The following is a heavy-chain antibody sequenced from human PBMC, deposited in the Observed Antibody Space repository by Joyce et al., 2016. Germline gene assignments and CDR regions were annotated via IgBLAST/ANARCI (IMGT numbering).Heavy chain of an antibody. Sequence: EVQLVASGGGLVQLGGSLRLFCAASGFTFSIYSMNWVCQAPGKGLDWISYITVSSTTLLYTDSVKGRFTISRDDAKNSLYLQMNSLRDEDTAVYYCATSRGHLEYWGQGTLVTVSS. CDR2: ITVSSTTL. V-gene: IGHV3-48*02. D-gene: IGHD6-25*01. CDR3: ATSRGHLEY. J-gene: IGHJ4*02. CDR1: GFTFSIYS.